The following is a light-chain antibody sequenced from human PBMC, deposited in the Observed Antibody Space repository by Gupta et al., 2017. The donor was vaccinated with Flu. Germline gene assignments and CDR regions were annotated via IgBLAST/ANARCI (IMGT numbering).Light chain of an antibody. Sequence: RVTISCSGSSSNIGSNYVYWYQQLPGTAPNLLIYRNNQRPSGVPDRFSGSKSGTSASLAISGLRSEDEADYYCAAWDDSLSGPVFGGGTKVTVL. CDR2: RNN. J-gene: IGLJ3*02. CDR3: AAWDDSLSGPV. V-gene: IGLV1-47*01. CDR1: SSNIGSNY.